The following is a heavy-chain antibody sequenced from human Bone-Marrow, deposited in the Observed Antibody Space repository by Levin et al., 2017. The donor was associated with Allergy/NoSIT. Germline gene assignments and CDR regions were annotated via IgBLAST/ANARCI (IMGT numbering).Heavy chain of an antibody. CDR2: ISAYNGNT. CDR1: GYTFTSYG. CDR3: ARVWTGYCSGGSCPFDY. J-gene: IGHJ4*02. Sequence: EASVKVSCKASGYTFTSYGISWVRQAPGQGLEWMGWISAYNGNTNYAQKLQGRVTMTTDTSTSTAYMELRSLRSDDTAVYYCARVWTGYCSGGSCPFDYWGQGTLVTVSS. D-gene: IGHD2-15*01. V-gene: IGHV1-18*01.